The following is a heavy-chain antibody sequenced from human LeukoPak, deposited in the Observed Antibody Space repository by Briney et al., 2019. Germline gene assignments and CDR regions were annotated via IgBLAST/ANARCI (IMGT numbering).Heavy chain of an antibody. V-gene: IGHV1-69*05. Sequence: GASVKVSCKASGYTFTSYGITWVRQAPGQGLEWMGGIIPIFGTANYAQKFQGRVTITTDESTSTAYMELSSLRSEDTAVYYCARVIYQLGGHYYYMDVWGKGTTVTVSS. CDR1: GYTFTSYG. CDR3: ARVIYQLGGHYYYMDV. CDR2: IIPIFGTA. D-gene: IGHD2-2*01. J-gene: IGHJ6*03.